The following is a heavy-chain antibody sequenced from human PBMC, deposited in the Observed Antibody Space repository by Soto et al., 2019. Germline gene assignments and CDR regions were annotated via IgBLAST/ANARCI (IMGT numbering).Heavy chain of an antibody. Sequence: QVQLVESGGGVVQPGRSLRLSCAASGFTFSSYGMHWVRQAPGKGLEWVAVIWYDGSNKYYADSVKGRFTISRDNSKNTLYVQMNSLRAEDTAVYYCARDYYYDSSGYLFDYWGQGTLVTVSS. D-gene: IGHD3-22*01. CDR1: GFTFSSYG. CDR3: ARDYYYDSSGYLFDY. J-gene: IGHJ4*02. CDR2: IWYDGSNK. V-gene: IGHV3-33*01.